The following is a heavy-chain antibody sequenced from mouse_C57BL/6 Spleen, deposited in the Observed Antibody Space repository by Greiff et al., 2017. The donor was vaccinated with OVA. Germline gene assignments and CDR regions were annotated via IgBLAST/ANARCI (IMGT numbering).Heavy chain of an antibody. CDR1: GYTFTSYW. CDR2: IDPSDSYT. Sequence: QVQLQQSGAELVMPGASVKLSCKASGYTFTSYWMHWVKQRPGQGLEWIGEIDPSDSYTNYNQKFKGKSTLTVDKSSSTAYMQLSSLTSEDSAVYYCARSQLTGPLDYWGQGTTLTVSS. CDR3: ARSQLTGPLDY. V-gene: IGHV1-69*01. J-gene: IGHJ2*01. D-gene: IGHD4-1*01.